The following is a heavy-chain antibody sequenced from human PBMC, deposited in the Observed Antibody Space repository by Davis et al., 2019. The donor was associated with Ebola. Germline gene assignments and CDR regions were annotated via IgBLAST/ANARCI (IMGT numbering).Heavy chain of an antibody. CDR3: ARDTYYGSGSYLLDY. V-gene: IGHV1-18*04. D-gene: IGHD3-10*01. Sequence: ASVKVSCKTSGYSFTTYWIHWVRQAPGQGLEWMGLIKPNSASTNYAQKLQGRVTMTTDTSTSTAYMELRSLRSDDTAVYYCARDTYYGSGSYLLDYWGQGTLVTVSS. CDR1: GYSFTTYW. CDR2: IKPNSAST. J-gene: IGHJ4*02.